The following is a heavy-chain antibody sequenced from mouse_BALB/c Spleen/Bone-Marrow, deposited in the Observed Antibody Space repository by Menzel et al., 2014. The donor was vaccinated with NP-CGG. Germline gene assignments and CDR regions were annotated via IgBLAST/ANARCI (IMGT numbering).Heavy chain of an antibody. Sequence: QVQLQQSGAELVRPGTSVKVSCKASGYAFTNYLIEWVKQRPGQGLEWIGVINPGSGGTNYNEKFKGKATLTADKSSSTGYMQLSSLTSDDSAVYFCARGAYYGNYFDYWGQGTTLTVSS. J-gene: IGHJ2*01. CDR3: ARGAYYGNYFDY. V-gene: IGHV1-54*01. CDR1: GYAFTNYL. D-gene: IGHD2-10*01. CDR2: INPGSGGT.